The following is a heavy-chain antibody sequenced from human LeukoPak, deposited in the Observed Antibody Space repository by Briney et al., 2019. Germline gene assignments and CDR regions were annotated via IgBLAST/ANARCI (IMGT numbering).Heavy chain of an antibody. V-gene: IGHV4-31*03. J-gene: IGHJ4*02. Sequence: SETLSLTCTVSGGSISSGGYYWSWIRQHPGKGLEWIGYIYYSGSTYYNPSLKSRVTISVDTSKNQFSLKLSSVTAADTAVYYCARDRGGDCSGGSCYGNWGQGTLVTVSS. CDR1: GGSISSGGYY. D-gene: IGHD2-15*01. CDR2: IYYSGST. CDR3: ARDRGGDCSGGSCYGN.